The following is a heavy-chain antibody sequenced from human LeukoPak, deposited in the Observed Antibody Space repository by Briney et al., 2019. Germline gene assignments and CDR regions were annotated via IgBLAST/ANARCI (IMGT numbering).Heavy chain of an antibody. V-gene: IGHV1-69*13. CDR1: GGTFSSYA. Sequence: GASVKVSCKASGGTFSSYAISWVRQAPGQGLEWMGGIIPIFGTANYAQKFQGRVTITAGESTSTAYMELSSLRSEDTAVYYCAIIPAAMPRYYYYGMDVWGKGTTVTVSS. J-gene: IGHJ6*04. CDR2: IIPIFGTA. D-gene: IGHD2-2*01. CDR3: AIIPAAMPRYYYYGMDV.